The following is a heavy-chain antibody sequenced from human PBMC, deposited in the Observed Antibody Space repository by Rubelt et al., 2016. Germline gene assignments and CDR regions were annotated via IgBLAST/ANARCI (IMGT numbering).Heavy chain of an antibody. Sequence: QVQLQESGPGLVKPSETLSLTCTVSGYSISSGYYWGWIRQPPGKGLEWIGSIYHSGSTYYNPSLKSRVTISVDTSKNQFSLKLSSVTAADTAVYYCATDEGWFDPWGQGTLVTVSS. CDR3: ATDEGWFDP. CDR1: GYSISSGYY. V-gene: IGHV4-38-2*02. J-gene: IGHJ5*02. CDR2: IYHSGST.